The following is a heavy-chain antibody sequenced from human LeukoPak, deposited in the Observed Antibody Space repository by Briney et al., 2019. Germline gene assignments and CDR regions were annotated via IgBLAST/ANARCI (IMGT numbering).Heavy chain of an antibody. CDR2: ISGSGGST. V-gene: IGHV3-23*01. CDR1: GFTFSSYA. J-gene: IGHJ4*02. CDR3: AKPQDDFWSGPLDY. D-gene: IGHD3-3*01. Sequence: GGSLRLSCAASGFTFSSYAMSWVRQAPGKGLEWVSAISGSGGSTYYADSVKGRFTISRDNSKNTLYLQMNSLRAEDTAVYYCAKPQDDFWSGPLDYWGQGTLVTVSS.